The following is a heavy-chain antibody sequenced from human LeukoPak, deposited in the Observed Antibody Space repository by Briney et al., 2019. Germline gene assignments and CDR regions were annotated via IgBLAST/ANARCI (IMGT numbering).Heavy chain of an antibody. CDR3: ATPKQEGKGRWYHDL. D-gene: IGHD1-26*01. Sequence: GGSLRLSCTASGFSFSKYWMTWARQSPGKELEWLANIGQDGSEQKYVDSVKGRFTISRDNAKNSLYLQMNRLRVEDTAVYYCATPKQEGKGRWYHDLWRRGTMVTVSP. J-gene: IGHJ2*01. CDR1: GFSFSKYW. CDR2: IGQDGSEQ. V-gene: IGHV3-7*01.